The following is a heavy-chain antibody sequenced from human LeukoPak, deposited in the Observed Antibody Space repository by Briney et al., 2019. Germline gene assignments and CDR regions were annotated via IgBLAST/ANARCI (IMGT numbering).Heavy chain of an antibody. CDR1: GFTFSSYE. D-gene: IGHD3-10*01. CDR3: ARDDIANGDLDYLDF. CDR2: ISFTGNTI. Sequence: PGGSLRLSCAASGFTFSSYEMNWVRQAPGKGLEWVSYISFTGNTIKYADSVKGRFTISRDNAQNSLYLQMNSLRAEDTAVYYCARDDIANGDLDYLDFWGQGTLVTVSS. V-gene: IGHV3-48*03. J-gene: IGHJ4*02.